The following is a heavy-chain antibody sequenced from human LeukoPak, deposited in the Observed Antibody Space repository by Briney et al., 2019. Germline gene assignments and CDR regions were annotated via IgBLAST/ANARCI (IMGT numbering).Heavy chain of an antibody. CDR1: GFTFSSYA. Sequence: GGSLRLSCAASGFTFSSYAMHWVRQAPGKGLEWVAVISYDGSNKYYADSVKGRFTISRDNSKNTLYLQMNSLRAEDTAVYYCARGLHRYSGYDPPFDYWGQGTLVTVSS. D-gene: IGHD5-12*01. V-gene: IGHV3-30-3*01. CDR2: ISYDGSNK. CDR3: ARGLHRYSGYDPPFDY. J-gene: IGHJ4*02.